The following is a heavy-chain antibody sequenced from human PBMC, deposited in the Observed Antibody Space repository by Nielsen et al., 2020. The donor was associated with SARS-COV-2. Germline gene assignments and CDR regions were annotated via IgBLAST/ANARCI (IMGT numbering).Heavy chain of an antibody. CDR2: IFYSGSA. CDR3: ARVLDYSHYVSSYFYYYMDV. CDR1: GGSISSRSYY. J-gene: IGHJ6*03. Sequence: SETLSLTCTVSGGSISSRSYYWSWIRQHPGKGLEWIGYIFYSGSAYYNPSLKSRVAISVGTSKSQFSLRLTSVTAADTAVYYCARVLDYSHYVSSYFYYYMDVWGKGTTVTVSS. V-gene: IGHV4-31*03. D-gene: IGHD4-11*01.